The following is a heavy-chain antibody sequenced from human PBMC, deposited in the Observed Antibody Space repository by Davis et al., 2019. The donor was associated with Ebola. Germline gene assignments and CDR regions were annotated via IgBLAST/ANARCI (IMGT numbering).Heavy chain of an antibody. J-gene: IGHJ4*02. CDR1: GFTFSSYS. V-gene: IGHV3-48*02. CDR3: ARDERGPRVGATRPFDY. Sequence: GGSLRLSCAASGFTFSSYSMNWVRQAPGKGLEWVSSISNSSSTIYYADSVKGRFTISRDNAKNSLYLQMNSLRDEDTAVYYCARDERGPRVGATRPFDYWGQGTLVTVSS. D-gene: IGHD1-26*01. CDR2: ISNSSSTI.